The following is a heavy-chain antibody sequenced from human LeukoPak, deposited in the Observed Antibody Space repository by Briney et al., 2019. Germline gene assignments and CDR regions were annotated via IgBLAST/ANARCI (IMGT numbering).Heavy chain of an antibody. V-gene: IGHV5-51*01. J-gene: IGHJ4*02. CDR3: ARRGKVTMVRGAHYFDY. Sequence: GESLKISCKGSGYSFTSYWIGWVRQMPGKGLEWMGIIYPGDSDTRYSPSFQGQVTISADKSISTAYLQWSSLKASDTAMYYCARRGKVTMVRGAHYFDYWGQGTLVTVSS. CDR1: GYSFTSYW. CDR2: IYPGDSDT. D-gene: IGHD3-10*01.